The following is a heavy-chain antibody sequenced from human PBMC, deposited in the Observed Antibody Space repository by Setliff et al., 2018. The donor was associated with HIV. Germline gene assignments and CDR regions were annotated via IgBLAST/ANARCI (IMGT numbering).Heavy chain of an antibody. V-gene: IGHV1-3*01. D-gene: IGHD3-16*01. CDR2: IHAGNGYT. CDR1: GYTFTSYA. Sequence: ASVKVSCKASGYTFTSYAMHWVRQAPGQRLEWMGWIHAGNGYTKYSQKFQGRVTFTRDTSASAAYMDLSSLRSEDTAVYYCARIWGIPPLYYFDYWGQGTLGTVPQ. CDR3: ARIWGIPPLYYFDY. J-gene: IGHJ4*02.